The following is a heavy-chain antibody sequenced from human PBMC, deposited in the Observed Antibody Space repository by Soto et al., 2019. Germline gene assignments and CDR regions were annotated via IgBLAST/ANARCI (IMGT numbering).Heavy chain of an antibody. CDR2: IIPIFGTA. Sequence: GASVKVSCKASGGTFSSYAISWVRQAPGQGLEWMGGIIPIFGTANYAQKFQGRVTITADESTSTAYMELSSLRSEDTAVYYCASGSGDGYNLPLVYFDYWGKGTLVTVSS. CDR3: ASGSGDGYNLPLVYFDY. J-gene: IGHJ4*02. D-gene: IGHD2-21*01. V-gene: IGHV1-69*13. CDR1: GGTFSSYA.